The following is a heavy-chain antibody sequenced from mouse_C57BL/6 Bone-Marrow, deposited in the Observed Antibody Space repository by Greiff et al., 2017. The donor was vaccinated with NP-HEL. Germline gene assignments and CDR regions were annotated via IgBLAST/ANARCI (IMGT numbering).Heavy chain of an antibody. CDR2: INPSSGYT. CDR1: GYTFTSYT. Sequence: QVQLQQSGAELARPGASVKMSCKASGYTFTSYTMHWVKQRPGQGLEWIGYINPSSGYTKYNQKFKDKATLTADKSSSTAYMQLSSLTSEDSAVYYCASHYYGSSYAMDHWGQGTSVTVSS. J-gene: IGHJ4*01. D-gene: IGHD1-1*01. V-gene: IGHV1-4*01. CDR3: ASHYYGSSYAMDH.